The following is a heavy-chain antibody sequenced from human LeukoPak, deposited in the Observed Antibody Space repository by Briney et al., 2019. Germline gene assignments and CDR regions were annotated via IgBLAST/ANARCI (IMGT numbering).Heavy chain of an antibody. CDR2: ISGSGGST. D-gene: IGHD6-19*01. CDR3: ARVPIAVAANNWFDP. J-gene: IGHJ5*02. V-gene: IGHV3-23*01. CDR1: GFTFSSYA. Sequence: GGSLRLSCAASGFTFSSYAMSWVRQAPGKGLEWVSAISGSGGSTYYADSVKGRFTISRDNSKNTLYLQMNSLRAEDTAVYYCARVPIAVAANNWFDPWGQGTLVTVSS.